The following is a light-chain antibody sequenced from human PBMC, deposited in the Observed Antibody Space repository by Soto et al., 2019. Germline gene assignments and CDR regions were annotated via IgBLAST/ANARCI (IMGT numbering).Light chain of an antibody. J-gene: IGKJ1*01. CDR3: QHYARSVGT. CDR1: QSVSSN. V-gene: IGKV3-15*01. CDR2: AAS. Sequence: EIVMTQSPATLSVSPGEGATLSCRASQSVSSNLAWYQQKPGQAPRLLIYAASTRATGIPARFSGSGSGTEFTLTISSLQSEDFAVYYCQHYARSVGTFGQGTRVEIK.